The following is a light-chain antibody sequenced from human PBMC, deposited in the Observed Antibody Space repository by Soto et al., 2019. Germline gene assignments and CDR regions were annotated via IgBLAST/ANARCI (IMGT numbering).Light chain of an antibody. J-gene: IGKJ4*01. V-gene: IGKV3-11*01. CDR2: DAS. Sequence: DTVLTPSPATLSLTPGERATLSCRASQSVSSYLAWYQQKPGQAPRLLIYDASNRATGIPARFSGSGSGTDFTLTISSLEPEDFAVYYCQQYHSWVTFGGGTKVDIK. CDR3: QQYHSWVT. CDR1: QSVSSY.